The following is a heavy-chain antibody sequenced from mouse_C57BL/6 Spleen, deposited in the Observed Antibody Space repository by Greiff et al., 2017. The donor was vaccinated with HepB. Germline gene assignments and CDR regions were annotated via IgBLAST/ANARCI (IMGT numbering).Heavy chain of an antibody. CDR1: GFTFSSYG. D-gene: IGHD5-1*01. Sequence: EVMLVESGGDLVKPGGSLKLSCAASGFTFSSYGMSWVRQTPDKRLEWVATISSGGSYTYYPDSVKGRFTISRDNAKNTLYLQMSSLKSEDTAMYYCARQGGTYSYYAMDYWGQGTSVTVSS. CDR2: ISSGGSYT. J-gene: IGHJ4*01. CDR3: ARQGGTYSYYAMDY. V-gene: IGHV5-6*01.